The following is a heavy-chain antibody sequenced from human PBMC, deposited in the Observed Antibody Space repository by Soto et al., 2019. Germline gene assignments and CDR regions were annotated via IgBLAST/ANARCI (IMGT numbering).Heavy chain of an antibody. V-gene: IGHV4-59*08. CDR3: ARSTEDIYYYYYMDV. J-gene: IGHJ6*03. CDR1: GGSISSYY. CDR2: IYYSGST. Sequence: PSETLSLTCTVSGGSISSYYWSWIRQPPGKGLEWIGYIYYSGSTNYNPSLKSRVTISVDTSKNQFSLKLSSVTAADTAVYYCARSTEDIYYYYYMDVWGKGTTVTVSS.